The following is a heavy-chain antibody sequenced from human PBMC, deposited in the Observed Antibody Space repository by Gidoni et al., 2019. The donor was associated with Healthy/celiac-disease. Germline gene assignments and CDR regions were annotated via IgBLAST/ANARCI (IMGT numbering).Heavy chain of an antibody. Sequence: EVQLVESGGGLVKPGGSLRLSCAASGFTFSSYSMNWVRQAPGKGLEWVSSISSSSSYIYYADSVKGRFTISRDNAKNSLYLQMNSLRAEDTAVYYCARDDIGGSYYFDYWGQGTLVTVSS. CDR2: ISSSSSYI. V-gene: IGHV3-21*01. CDR3: ARDDIGGSYYFDY. D-gene: IGHD1-26*01. CDR1: GFTFSSYS. J-gene: IGHJ4*02.